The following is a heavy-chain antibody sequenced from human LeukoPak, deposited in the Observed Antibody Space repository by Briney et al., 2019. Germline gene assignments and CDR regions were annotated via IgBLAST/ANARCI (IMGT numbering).Heavy chain of an antibody. CDR2: IDQDGSEK. D-gene: IGHD6-13*01. V-gene: IGHV3-7*01. CDR1: GFTFSSNW. J-gene: IGHJ4*02. Sequence: GGSLRFSCAASGFTFSSNWMSWVRQGPGEGLEWVANIDQDGSEKNYVDSVKGRFIISRDNAKNSVYLQMNGLRVEDTAVYYCTRDRGYSTFDYWGQGTLVTVSS. CDR3: TRDRGYSTFDY.